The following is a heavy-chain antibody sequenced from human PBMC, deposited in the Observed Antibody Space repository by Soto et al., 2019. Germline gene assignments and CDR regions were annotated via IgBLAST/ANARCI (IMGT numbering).Heavy chain of an antibody. CDR2: TYQSGSA. V-gene: IGHV4-30-2*06. CDR3: ARDYYGMDV. CDR1: SGSISSGGYS. J-gene: IGHJ6*02. Sequence: SETLSLTCTVSSGSISSGGYSWTWIRQSPGKGLEWIGYTYQSGSAYYNPSLKSRVTISVDRSKNQFSLNLTSVTAADTAVYYCARDYYGMDVWGQGTTVTVS.